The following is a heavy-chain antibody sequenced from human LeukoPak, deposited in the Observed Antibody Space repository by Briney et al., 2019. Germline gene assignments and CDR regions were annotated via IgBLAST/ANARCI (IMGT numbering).Heavy chain of an antibody. CDR2: ISVSSNYI. Sequence: PGGSLRLSCAASGFTFSTYSMNWVRQAPGKGLEWVSSISVSSNYIYYADSVEGRFTISRDNAKSSLYLQMNSLRAEDTAVYYCARDLYSDNLGAFDIWGQGTMVTVSS. D-gene: IGHD1-26*01. V-gene: IGHV3-21*01. CDR3: ARDLYSDNLGAFDI. J-gene: IGHJ3*02. CDR1: GFTFSTYS.